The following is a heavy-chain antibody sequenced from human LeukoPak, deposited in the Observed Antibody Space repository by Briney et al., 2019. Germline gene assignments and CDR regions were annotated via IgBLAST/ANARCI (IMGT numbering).Heavy chain of an antibody. CDR2: IWYDGSNK. Sequence: GGSLRLSCAASGFTFSSYGMHWVRQAPGKGLEWVAVIWYDGSNKYYADSVKGRFTVSRDNSKNTLYLQMNSLRAEDTAVYYCARERRGIVGATFDYWGQGTLVTVSS. J-gene: IGHJ4*02. V-gene: IGHV3-33*01. CDR1: GFTFSSYG. D-gene: IGHD1-26*01. CDR3: ARERRGIVGATFDY.